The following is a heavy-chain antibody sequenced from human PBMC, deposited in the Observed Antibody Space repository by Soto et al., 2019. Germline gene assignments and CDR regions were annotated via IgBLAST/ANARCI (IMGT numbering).Heavy chain of an antibody. D-gene: IGHD6-6*01. CDR3: ARGLSWYSSSYNYYGMAV. V-gene: IGHV1-69*01. Sequence: QVQLVQSGAEVKKPGSSVKVSCKASGGTFSSYAISWVRQAPGQGLEWMGGIIPIFGTANYAQQFQGRVTITADESTTTAYMELSSLRSADTAVYYCARGLSWYSSSYNYYGMAVWGQGTTVTVSS. CDR2: IIPIFGTA. CDR1: GGTFSSYA. J-gene: IGHJ6*02.